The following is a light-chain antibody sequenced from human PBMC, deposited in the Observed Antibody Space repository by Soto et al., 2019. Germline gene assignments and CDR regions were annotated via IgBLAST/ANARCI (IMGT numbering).Light chain of an antibody. Sequence: QAVVTQEPSFSVSPGGKVTLTCGLSSGSVSTSYYPSWYQQTPGQAPRTLIYSTNTRSSGVPDRFSGSILGNKAALTITGAQADDESDYYCVLYMGSGYVVFGGGTKLTVL. CDR3: VLYMGSGYVV. CDR1: SGSVSTSYY. J-gene: IGLJ2*01. V-gene: IGLV8-61*01. CDR2: STN.